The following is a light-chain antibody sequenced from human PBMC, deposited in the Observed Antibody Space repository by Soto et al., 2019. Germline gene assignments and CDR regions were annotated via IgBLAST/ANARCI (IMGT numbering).Light chain of an antibody. CDR2: DAS. Sequence: DIQMTQSPSSLSASVGDRVTITCRASQSIGNSLIWYQQKPGKAPNLLIYDASTLQTGVPSRFSGSGSGTDFALTISSLQPEDFATYHCQQIHSIPLTFGPGTKWISN. J-gene: IGKJ3*01. V-gene: IGKV1-39*01. CDR3: QQIHSIPLT. CDR1: QSIGNS.